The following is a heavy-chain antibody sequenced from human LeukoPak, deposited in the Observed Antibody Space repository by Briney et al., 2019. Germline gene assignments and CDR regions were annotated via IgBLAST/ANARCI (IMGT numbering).Heavy chain of an antibody. Sequence: GASVKVSCKASGYTFTGYYMHWVRQAPGQGLEWMGWINPNNGGTNYAQKFQGRVTMTRDTSISTAYMELSRLRSDDTAVYYCARDPPYSGSYLGYYFDYWGQGTLVTVSS. V-gene: IGHV1-2*02. CDR3: ARDPPYSGSYLGYYFDY. CDR2: INPNNGGT. D-gene: IGHD1-26*01. J-gene: IGHJ4*02. CDR1: GYTFTGYY.